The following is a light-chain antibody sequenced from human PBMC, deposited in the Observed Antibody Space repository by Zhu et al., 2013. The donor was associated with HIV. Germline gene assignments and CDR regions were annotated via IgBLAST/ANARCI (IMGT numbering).Light chain of an antibody. CDR1: HSIASNF. J-gene: IGKJ3*01. V-gene: IGKV3-20*01. Sequence: PGERVTLSCRASHSIASNFLAWCQQKPGQAPRLLIYGGSSRASDIPDRFSGGGSGRDFTLTINRLEPEDFAVYYCHYYGDSVFIFGPGTRLDI. CDR3: HYYGDSVFI. CDR2: GGS.